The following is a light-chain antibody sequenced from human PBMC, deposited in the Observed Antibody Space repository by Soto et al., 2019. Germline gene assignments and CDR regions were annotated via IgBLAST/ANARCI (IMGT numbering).Light chain of an antibody. CDR1: QSVGSNY. CDR3: QQYGSSPRT. Sequence: EIVLTQSPGTLSLSPGERATLSCRASQSVGSNYLAWYQQKPGQAPRLLIYGASSRATGIPDRFSGSGSGTDFTLTISRLEPEDFAVYYCQQYGSSPRTFGQGTKVDI. J-gene: IGKJ1*01. V-gene: IGKV3-20*01. CDR2: GAS.